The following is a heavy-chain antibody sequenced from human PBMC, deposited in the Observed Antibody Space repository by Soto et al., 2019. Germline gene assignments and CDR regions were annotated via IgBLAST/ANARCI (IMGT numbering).Heavy chain of an antibody. Sequence: PGGSPRLGWSASRVTVKSYSMNWVRQAPGKGLEWVSYISSSSTIYYADSVKGRFTISRDNAKNSLYLQMSSLTAEDSALYYCASALDYCGQAPLVTGSS. CDR3: ASALDY. CDR1: RVTVKSYS. V-gene: IGHV3-48*01. CDR2: ISSSSTI. J-gene: IGHJ4*02.